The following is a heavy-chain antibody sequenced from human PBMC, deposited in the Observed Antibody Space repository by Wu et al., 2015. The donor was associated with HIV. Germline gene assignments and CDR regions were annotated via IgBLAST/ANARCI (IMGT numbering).Heavy chain of an antibody. J-gene: IGHJ3*02. Sequence: QVQLVQSGAEVKKPGASVNVSCKASGYTFTGYFLHWVRQAPGQGPEWMGWVSVYLANPNHAQKVQGRLTMTTDTSTKTAYMELKSLRSDDTAVYYCARDRSDYLDSRGHDPLDIWGQGTVVTIST. V-gene: IGHV1-18*04. CDR1: GYTFTGYF. CDR3: ARDRSDYLDSRGHDPLDI. CDR2: VSVYLANP. D-gene: IGHD3-10*01.